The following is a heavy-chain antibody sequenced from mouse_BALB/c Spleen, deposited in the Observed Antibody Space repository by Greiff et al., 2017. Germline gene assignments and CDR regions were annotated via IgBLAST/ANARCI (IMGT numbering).Heavy chain of an antibody. CDR3: TRSGNYVGMDY. D-gene: IGHD2-1*01. CDR2: IYPGNSDT. CDR1: GYSFTSYW. V-gene: IGHV1-5*01. J-gene: IGHJ4*01. Sequence: EVQLQQSGTVLTRPGASVKMSCKASGYSFTSYWMHWVKQRPGQGLEWIGAIYPGNSDTSYNQKFKGKAKLTAVTSASTAYMELSSLTNEDSAVYYCTRSGNYVGMDYWGQGTSVTVSS.